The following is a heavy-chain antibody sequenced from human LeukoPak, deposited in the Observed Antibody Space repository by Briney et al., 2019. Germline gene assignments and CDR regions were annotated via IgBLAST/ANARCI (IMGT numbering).Heavy chain of an antibody. V-gene: IGHV1-46*01. J-gene: IGHJ6*04. Sequence: ASVKVSCKASGYTCTSYYMHWVRQAPGQGLEWMGIINPSGGSTSYAQKFQGRVTMTRDTSTSTVYMELSSLRSEDTAVYYCARERGDDIVVVPAAPGMDVWGKGTTVTVSS. CDR3: ARERGDDIVVVPAAPGMDV. D-gene: IGHD2-2*01. CDR1: GYTCTSYY. CDR2: INPSGGST.